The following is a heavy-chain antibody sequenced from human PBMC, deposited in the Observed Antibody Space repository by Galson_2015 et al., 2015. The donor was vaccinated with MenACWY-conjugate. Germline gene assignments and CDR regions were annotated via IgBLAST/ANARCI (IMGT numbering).Heavy chain of an antibody. CDR3: ARDNNWSFDS. J-gene: IGHJ4*02. V-gene: IGHV3-74*01. D-gene: IGHD1-1*01. Sequence: LRLSCAASGFTFNNYWMHWVRQPPGKGLEWISYIKADGSYSNYADSVKGRFTISTDNAKNMVYLQMDGLGDEDTAVYFCARDNNWSFDSWGQGTLVTVSS. CDR2: IKADGSYS. CDR1: GFTFNNYW.